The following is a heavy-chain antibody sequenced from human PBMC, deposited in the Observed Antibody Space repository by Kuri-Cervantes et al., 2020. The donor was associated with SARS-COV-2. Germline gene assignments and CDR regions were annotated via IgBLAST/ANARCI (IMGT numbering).Heavy chain of an antibody. CDR2: ISHDGSNK. D-gene: IGHD3-16*01. Sequence: GGSLRLSCAASGFTFSSYAMHWVRQAPGKGLEWVAVISHDGSNKYYADSVKGRFTISRDNSKNTLYLQMNSLRAEDTAVYYCARDGGGYMDVWGKGTTVTVSS. J-gene: IGHJ6*03. V-gene: IGHV3-30*04. CDR1: GFTFSSYA. CDR3: ARDGGGYMDV.